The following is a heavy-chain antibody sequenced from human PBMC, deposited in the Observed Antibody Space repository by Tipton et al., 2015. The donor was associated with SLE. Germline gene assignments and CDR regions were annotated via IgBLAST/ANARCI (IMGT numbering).Heavy chain of an antibody. D-gene: IGHD5-24*01. J-gene: IGHJ4*02. CDR2: IYSGGST. Sequence: SLRLSCAASGFTVSSNYVSWVRQAPGKGLEWVSVIYSGGSTYYADSVKGRFTISRDNSKNTLYLQMNSLRAEDTAVYYCARVLDGLGLFDYWGQGTLVTVSS. CDR3: ARVLDGLGLFDY. CDR1: GFTVSSNY. V-gene: IGHV3-53*05.